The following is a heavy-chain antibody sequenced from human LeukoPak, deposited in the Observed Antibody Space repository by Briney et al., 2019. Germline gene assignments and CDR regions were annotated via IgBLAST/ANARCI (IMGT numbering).Heavy chain of an antibody. J-gene: IGHJ4*02. CDR3: ARHSIWFGESHFDY. Sequence: SETLSLTCTVSGGSISSGDYYWSWIRQSPGKGLEWIGYIYYSGSTNYNPSLKSRITMSVDTSKNQFSLKLSSVTAADTAVYYCARHSIWFGESHFDYWGQGTLVTVSS. CDR1: GGSISSGDYY. D-gene: IGHD3-10*01. CDR2: IYYSGST. V-gene: IGHV4-61*08.